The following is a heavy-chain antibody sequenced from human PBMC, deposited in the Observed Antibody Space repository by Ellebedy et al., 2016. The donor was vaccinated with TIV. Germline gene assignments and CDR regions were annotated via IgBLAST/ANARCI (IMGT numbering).Heavy chain of an antibody. Sequence: GESLKISCTASGFTFSYYWMHWVRQAPGKGLEWVSRIGSDGHTTRYADLVEGRFTISRDNAKNTLYLQMNSLRAEDTALYYCARDEDHHVELDNWGQGTLVTVSS. J-gene: IGHJ4*02. CDR3: ARDEDHHVELDN. V-gene: IGHV3-74*01. D-gene: IGHD1-1*01. CDR2: IGSDGHTT. CDR1: GFTFSYYW.